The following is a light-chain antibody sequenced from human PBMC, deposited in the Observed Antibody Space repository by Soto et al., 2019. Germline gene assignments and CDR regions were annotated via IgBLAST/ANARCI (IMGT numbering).Light chain of an antibody. J-gene: IGLJ2*01. CDR1: SSDVGGYKF. V-gene: IGLV2-11*01. Sequence: QSALTQPRSMSGSPGQSVTISCSGTSSDVGGYKFVSWYQRHPGKAPKLIIYDVSDRPSGVPDRFSCSKSGNTASLTISGLQAEDEDDYFCSSYAGSYTVVFGGGTKLTVL. CDR3: SSYAGSYTVV. CDR2: DVS.